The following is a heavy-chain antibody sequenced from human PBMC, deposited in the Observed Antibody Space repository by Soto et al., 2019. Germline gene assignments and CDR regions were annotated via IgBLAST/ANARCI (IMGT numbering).Heavy chain of an antibody. V-gene: IGHV3-33*01. CDR3: ARENTAHDAFDI. J-gene: IGHJ3*02. CDR2: IWYDGSNK. Sequence: GGSLRLSCAASGFTFSSYGMHWVRQAPGKGLEWVAVIWYDGSNKYYADSVKGRFTISRDNSKNTLYLQMNSLRAEDTAVYYCARENTAHDAFDIWGQGTMVTVSS. D-gene: IGHD5-18*01. CDR1: GFTFSSYG.